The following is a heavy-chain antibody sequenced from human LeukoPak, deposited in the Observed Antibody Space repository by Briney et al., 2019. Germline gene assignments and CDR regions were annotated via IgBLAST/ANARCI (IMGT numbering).Heavy chain of an antibody. J-gene: IGHJ4*02. D-gene: IGHD5-12*01. CDR3: AREGPATTTFDY. CDR1: GFTFDDYG. V-gene: IGHV3-20*04. CDR2: INWNGGST. Sequence: LPGGSLRLSCAASGFTFDDYGMSWVRQAPGKGLEWGSGINWNGGSTGYADSVKGRFTISRDNAKNSLYLQMNSLRAEDTALYYCAREGPATTTFDYWGQGTLVTVSS.